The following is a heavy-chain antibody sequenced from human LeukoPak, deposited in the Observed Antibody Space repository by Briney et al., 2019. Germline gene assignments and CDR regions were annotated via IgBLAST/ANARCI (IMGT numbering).Heavy chain of an antibody. D-gene: IGHD2-2*01. V-gene: IGHV4-30-4*08. CDR3: ARQYQLLYDAFDI. J-gene: IGHJ3*02. Sequence: SQTLSLTCPVSGGSISSGDYYWSLIRQPPGKGLEWIGYTYYSGSTYYNPSLKSRVTISVDTSKNQFSLKLSSVTAADTAVYYCARQYQLLYDAFDIWGQGTMVTVSS. CDR1: GGSISSGDYY. CDR2: TYYSGST.